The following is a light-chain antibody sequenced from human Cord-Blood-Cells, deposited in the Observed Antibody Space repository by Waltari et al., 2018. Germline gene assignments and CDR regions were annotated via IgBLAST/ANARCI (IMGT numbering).Light chain of an antibody. J-gene: IGKJ2*01. CDR2: DAA. CDR1: QSISSW. CDR3: QQYNSYTPYT. Sequence: DIQMTQSPSTLSASVGDRVTITCRASQSISSWLAWYQQKPGKAPKLLVYDAASLESGVPPRCSGSGAGTEVTLTISSLQPDDFATDYCQQYNSYTPYTFGQGTKLEIK. V-gene: IGKV1-5*01.